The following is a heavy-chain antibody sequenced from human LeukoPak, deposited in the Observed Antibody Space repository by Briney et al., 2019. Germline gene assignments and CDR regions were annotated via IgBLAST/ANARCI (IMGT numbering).Heavy chain of an antibody. V-gene: IGHV3-53*01. CDR1: GFTVRSNY. Sequence: GESLKISCAASGFTVRSNYMTWVRQAPEKGLEWVSVIYSGGSTYYADSVKGRFTISRDNSKNTLYLQMNRLRAEDTAVYYCARDSSSWYHYFDYWGQGTLVTVSS. CDR2: IYSGGST. J-gene: IGHJ4*02. CDR3: ARDSSSWYHYFDY. D-gene: IGHD6-13*01.